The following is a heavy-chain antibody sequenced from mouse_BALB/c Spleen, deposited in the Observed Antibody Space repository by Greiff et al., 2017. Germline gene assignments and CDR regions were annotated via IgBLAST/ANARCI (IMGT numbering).Heavy chain of an antibody. D-gene: IGHD2-2*01. Sequence: QVQLQQSGPGLVAPSQSLSITCTVSGFSLTSYGVHWVRQPPGKGLEWLGVIWAGGSTNYNSALMSRLSISKDNSKSQVFLKMNSLQTDDTAMYYCARGGRLRRGGFDYWGQGTTLTVSS. CDR2: IWAGGST. CDR1: GFSLTSYG. J-gene: IGHJ2*01. V-gene: IGHV2-9*02. CDR3: ARGGRLRRGGFDY.